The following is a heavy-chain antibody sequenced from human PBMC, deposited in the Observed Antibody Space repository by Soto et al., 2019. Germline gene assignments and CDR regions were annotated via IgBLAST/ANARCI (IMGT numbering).Heavy chain of an antibody. CDR1: GGTFSSYT. Sequence: QVQLVQSGAEVKKPGSSVKVSCKASGGTFSSYTISWVRQAPGQGLEWMGRIIPILGIANYAQKLQGRVTITADKSTITAYMVLTSLRSEDTAVYYCAVPVAVTHAMAVWGQGTTVTVSS. CDR2: IIPILGIA. J-gene: IGHJ6*02. D-gene: IGHD6-19*01. CDR3: AVPVAVTHAMAV. V-gene: IGHV1-69*02.